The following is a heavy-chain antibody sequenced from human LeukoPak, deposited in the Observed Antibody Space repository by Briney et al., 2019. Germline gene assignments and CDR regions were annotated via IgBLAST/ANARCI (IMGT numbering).Heavy chain of an antibody. V-gene: IGHV3-23*01. CDR2: ISGSGGST. D-gene: IGHD4-17*01. J-gene: IGHJ2*01. CDR1: GFTFSSYA. Sequence: GGSLRLSCAASGFTFSSYAMSWVRQAPGKGLEWVSAISGSGGSTYYADSVKGRFTISRDNSKNTLHLQMNSLRAEDTAVYYCASGDYLYWYFDLWGRGTLVTVSS. CDR3: ASGDYLYWYFDL.